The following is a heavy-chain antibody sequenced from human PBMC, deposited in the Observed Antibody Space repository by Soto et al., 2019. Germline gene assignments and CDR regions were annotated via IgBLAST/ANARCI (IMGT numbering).Heavy chain of an antibody. CDR3: ARGAGSSPPPYYYMDV. J-gene: IGHJ6*03. CDR2: ISSSGSTI. D-gene: IGHD6-13*01. Sequence: GGSLRLSCAASGFTFSDYYMSWIRQAPGKGLEWVSYISSSGSTIYYADSVKGRFTISRDNAKNSLYLQMNSLRAEDTAVYYCARGAGSSPPPYYYMDVWGKGTTVTVSS. CDR1: GFTFSDYY. V-gene: IGHV3-11*01.